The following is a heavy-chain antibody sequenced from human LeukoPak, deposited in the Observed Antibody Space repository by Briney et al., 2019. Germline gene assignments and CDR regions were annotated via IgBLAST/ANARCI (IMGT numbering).Heavy chain of an antibody. Sequence: GGSLRLSCAASGFTFSSHAMSWVRQAPGKGLEWVSAISGSGGSTYYADSVKGRFTISRDNSKNTLYLQMNSLRAEDTAVYYCAKDHWVAAAGTGDYWGQGTLVTVSS. CDR2: ISGSGGST. CDR1: GFTFSSHA. J-gene: IGHJ4*02. V-gene: IGHV3-23*01. CDR3: AKDHWVAAAGTGDY. D-gene: IGHD6-13*01.